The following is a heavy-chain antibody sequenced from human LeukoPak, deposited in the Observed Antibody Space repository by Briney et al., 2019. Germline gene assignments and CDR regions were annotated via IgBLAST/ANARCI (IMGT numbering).Heavy chain of an antibody. CDR1: GGSFSGYS. Sequence: SETLSLTCAVYGGSFSGYSWSWIRQPPGKGLEWIGEINHSGSTTYNPSLKSRVTISVDTSTNQFSLKLSSVTAADTAVYYCARRGGTTYYYDSSGYYFSLQKAYFDYWGQGTLVTVSS. CDR3: ARRGGTTYYYDSSGYYFSLQKAYFDY. CDR2: INHSGST. D-gene: IGHD3-22*01. V-gene: IGHV4-34*01. J-gene: IGHJ4*02.